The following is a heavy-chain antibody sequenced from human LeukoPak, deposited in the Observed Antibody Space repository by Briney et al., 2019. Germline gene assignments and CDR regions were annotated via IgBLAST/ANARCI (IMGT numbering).Heavy chain of an antibody. CDR2: IIPIFGIA. V-gene: IGHV1-69*04. CDR3: ARARDSSGSDYFDY. CDR1: GGTFSSYA. Sequence: ASVKVSCKASGGTFSSYAISWVRQPPGQGLEWMGRIIPIFGIANYAQKFQGRVTITADKSTSTAYMELSSLRSEDTAVYYCARARDSSGSDYFDYWGQGTLVTVSS. D-gene: IGHD3-22*01. J-gene: IGHJ4*02.